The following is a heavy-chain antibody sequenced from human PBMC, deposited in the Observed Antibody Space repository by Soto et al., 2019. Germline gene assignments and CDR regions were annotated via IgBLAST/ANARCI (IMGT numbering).Heavy chain of an antibody. D-gene: IGHD3-22*01. J-gene: IGHJ4*02. V-gene: IGHV3-48*03. Sequence: HPGGSLRLSCVGSEFTFSNYEMNWVRQAPGKGLEWVSYISYTGSTIYYADSVRGRFTISRDNSKNSLYLQMNSLRAEDTAVYYCARGLRNYYDRSGLHYWGQGILVTVSS. CDR1: EFTFSNYE. CDR2: ISYTGSTI. CDR3: ARGLRNYYDRSGLHY.